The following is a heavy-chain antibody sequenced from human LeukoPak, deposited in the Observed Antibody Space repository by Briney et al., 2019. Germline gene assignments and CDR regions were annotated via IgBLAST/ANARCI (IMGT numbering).Heavy chain of an antibody. Sequence: GGSLRLSCAASGFTFSSYAMSWVRQAPGNGLEWVSGISGSGGSTYYADSVKGRFTSSKDNSKNTLYLQMNSPRAEDTAVYYCAKDRRGIVVTTPVYWGQGTLVTVSS. J-gene: IGHJ4*02. D-gene: IGHD3-22*01. CDR3: AKDRRGIVVTTPVY. V-gene: IGHV3-23*01. CDR2: ISGSGGST. CDR1: GFTFSSYA.